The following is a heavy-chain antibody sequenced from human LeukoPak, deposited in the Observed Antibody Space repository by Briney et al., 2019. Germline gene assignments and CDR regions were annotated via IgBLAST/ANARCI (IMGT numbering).Heavy chain of an antibody. CDR3: AREGGDYYGIDV. Sequence: GGSLRLSCATSGFTFSSYGMNWVRQAPGKGLEWVSSISSRSSYIYYADSVKGRFTISRDNAKNSLYLQMNSLRAEDTAVYYCAREGGDYYGIDVWGQGTTVTVSS. CDR1: GFTFSSYG. J-gene: IGHJ6*02. CDR2: ISSRSSYI. V-gene: IGHV3-21*01. D-gene: IGHD2-15*01.